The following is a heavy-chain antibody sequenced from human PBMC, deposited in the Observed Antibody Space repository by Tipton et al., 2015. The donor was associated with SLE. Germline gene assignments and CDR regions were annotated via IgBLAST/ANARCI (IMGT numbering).Heavy chain of an antibody. CDR1: GFTFSSYG. CDR3: ARSFSGSTEF. CDR2: IKQDGSEK. V-gene: IGHV3-7*01. J-gene: IGHJ4*02. Sequence: SLRLSCAASGFTFSSYGMHWVRQAPGKGLEWVANIKQDGSEKYYVDSVKGRFTISRDNAKSTLYLQMNSLRAEDTAVYYCARSFSGSTEFWGQGTLVTVPS. D-gene: IGHD2-21*02.